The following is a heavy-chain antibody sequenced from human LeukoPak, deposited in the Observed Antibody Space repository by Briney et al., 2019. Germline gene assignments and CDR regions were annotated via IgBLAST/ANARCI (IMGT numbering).Heavy chain of an antibody. V-gene: IGHV4-61*01. CDR2: IYYSGSI. D-gene: IGHD3-22*01. Sequence: SETLSLTCSVSGGSVSSGSYYWSWIRQPPGKGLEWIGDIYYSGSIKYNPSLKSRVTMSVDTSKNQFSLKLSSVTAADAAIYYCARENPSGYYNRPIDYWGQGTLVTVSS. CDR3: ARENPSGYYNRPIDY. CDR1: GGSVSSGSYY. J-gene: IGHJ4*02.